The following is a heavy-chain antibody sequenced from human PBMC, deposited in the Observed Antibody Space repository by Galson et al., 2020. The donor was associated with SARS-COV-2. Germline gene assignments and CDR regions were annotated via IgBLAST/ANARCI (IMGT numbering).Heavy chain of an antibody. CDR3: ARLHYGEYAPEAFDI. CDR1: RTSISGGSYS. CDR2: ISHSGGT. V-gene: IGHV4-30-2*01. D-gene: IGHD4-17*01. J-gene: IGHJ3*02. Sequence: TLSLTCAVSRTSISGGSYSWNWIRQPPGKGLEWLGYISHSGGTYYNPSLKSRVTISGDRSKNQFSLRLSSVTAADAAVYFCARLHYGEYAPEAFDIWGPGTRVTVAS.